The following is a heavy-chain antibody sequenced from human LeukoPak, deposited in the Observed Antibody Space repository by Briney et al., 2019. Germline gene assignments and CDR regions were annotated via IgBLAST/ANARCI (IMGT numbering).Heavy chain of an antibody. D-gene: IGHD5-12*01. CDR2: IYYSGST. Sequence: SETLSLPCTVPGGSISSGGYYWSWIRQHPGKGLEWIGYIYYSGSTYYNPSLKSRVTISVDTFKNQFSLKLSSVTAADTAVYYCARLGIVATMGGDWFDPWGQGTLVTVSS. J-gene: IGHJ5*02. CDR1: GGSISSGGYY. V-gene: IGHV4-31*03. CDR3: ARLGIVATMGGDWFDP.